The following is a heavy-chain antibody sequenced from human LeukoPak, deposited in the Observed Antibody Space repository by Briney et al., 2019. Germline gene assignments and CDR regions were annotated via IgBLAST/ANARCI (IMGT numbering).Heavy chain of an antibody. J-gene: IGHJ4*02. CDR2: IYTSGST. V-gene: IGHV4-61*02. Sequence: SETLSLTCTVSGGSISSGSYYWSWIRQPAGKGLEWIGRIYTSGSTNYNPSLKSRVTISVDTSKNQFSLKLSSVTAADTAVYYCARSAVGGYSYGRTLGDWGQGTLVTVSS. CDR3: ARSAVGGYSYGRTLGD. CDR1: GGSISSGSYY. D-gene: IGHD5-18*01.